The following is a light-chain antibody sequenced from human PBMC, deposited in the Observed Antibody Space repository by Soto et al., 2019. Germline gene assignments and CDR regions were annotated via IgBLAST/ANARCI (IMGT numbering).Light chain of an antibody. CDR2: GSA. J-gene: IGKJ1*01. Sequence: EIVMTQSPATLSVSPGERATLSCRASQSVFSSLAWYQQRPGQAPRLLIYGSATRATGIPDRFSGSGSGTEFTLTISSLQSEDSAVYFCQQYGISRTFGQGTKLDIK. V-gene: IGKV3-15*01. CDR1: QSVFSS. CDR3: QQYGISRT.